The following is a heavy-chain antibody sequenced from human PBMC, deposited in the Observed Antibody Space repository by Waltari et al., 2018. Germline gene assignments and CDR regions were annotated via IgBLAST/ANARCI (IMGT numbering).Heavy chain of an antibody. D-gene: IGHD4-17*01. V-gene: IGHV5-51*03. CDR2: IYPGDSDT. J-gene: IGHJ3*02. CDR3: ARLGFMTTHAFDI. CDR1: GYSFTSYW. Sequence: EVQLVQSGAEVKKPGESLKISCKGSGYSFTSYWIGWVRQMPGKGLEWMGIIYPGDSDTRYSPSCQGQVTISADKSIITAYLQWSSLKASDTAMDYCARLGFMTTHAFDIWGQGTMVTVSS.